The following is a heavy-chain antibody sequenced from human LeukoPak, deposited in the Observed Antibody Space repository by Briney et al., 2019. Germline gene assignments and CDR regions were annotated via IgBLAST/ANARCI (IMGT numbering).Heavy chain of an antibody. V-gene: IGHV4-31*01. Sequence: SLTLSLTSTVSGGSISSGGYYWSWLRPHPGKGLEWIGYIYYSGSTYYNPSLRSPVTISVDTSKNQFSLKMSSVNAAHTAVYHCAREWWAATGWKEDYFFYYWGQGPRVTVSA. D-gene: IGHD2-15*01. J-gene: IGHJ4*02. CDR2: IYYSGST. CDR1: GGSISSGGYY. CDR3: AREWWAATGWKEDYFFYY.